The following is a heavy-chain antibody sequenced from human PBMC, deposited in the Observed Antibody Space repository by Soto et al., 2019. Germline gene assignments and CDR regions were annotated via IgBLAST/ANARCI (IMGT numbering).Heavy chain of an antibody. Sequence: SETLSLTCTVSGGFISSGGYYWSWIRQHPGKGLEWIGYIYYSGSTYYNPSLKSRVTISVDTSKNQFSLKLSSVTAADTAVYYCARSRVETANHFDYWGQGTLDTVSS. J-gene: IGHJ4*02. CDR1: GGFISSGGYY. CDR2: IYYSGST. CDR3: ARSRVETANHFDY. D-gene: IGHD2-21*02. V-gene: IGHV4-31*03.